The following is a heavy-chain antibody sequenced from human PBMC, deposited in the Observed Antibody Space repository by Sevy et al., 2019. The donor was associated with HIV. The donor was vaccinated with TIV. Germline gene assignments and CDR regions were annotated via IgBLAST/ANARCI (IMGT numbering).Heavy chain of an antibody. CDR1: GFTFSNYA. Sequence: GGSLRLSCAASGFTFSNYAMHWVRQAPGKGLEWVSLISYDGSVTYYADSMKGRFTISRDISKNTLYLQMNSLRTEDTAVYYCARGGAVPGFDYWGQGALVTVSS. J-gene: IGHJ4*02. V-gene: IGHV3-30*04. CDR3: ARGGAVPGFDY. D-gene: IGHD6-19*01. CDR2: ISYDGSVT.